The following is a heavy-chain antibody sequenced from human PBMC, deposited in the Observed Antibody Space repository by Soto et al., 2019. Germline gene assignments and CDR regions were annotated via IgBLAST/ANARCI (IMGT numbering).Heavy chain of an antibody. Sequence: GESLKISCKGSGYSFTSYWISWVRQMPGKGLEWMGRIDPSDSYTNYSPSFQGHVTISADKSISTAYLQWSSLKASDTAMYYCARHAHDIYSSGWYWYFDLWGRGTLGTVS. CDR1: GYSFTSYW. V-gene: IGHV5-10-1*01. D-gene: IGHD6-19*01. J-gene: IGHJ2*01. CDR3: ARHAHDIYSSGWYWYFDL. CDR2: IDPSDSYT.